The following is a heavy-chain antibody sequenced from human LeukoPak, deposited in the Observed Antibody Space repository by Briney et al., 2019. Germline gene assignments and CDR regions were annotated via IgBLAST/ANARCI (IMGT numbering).Heavy chain of an antibody. V-gene: IGHV4-38-2*02. D-gene: IGHD5-18*01. Sequence: PSETLSLTCTVSGYSISSGYYWGWIRQPPGKGLEWIGYIYYSGSTNYNPSLKSRVTISVDTSKNQFSLKLSSVTAADTAVYYCARDRVDTTLDLDYWGQGTLVTVSS. J-gene: IGHJ4*02. CDR1: GYSISSGYY. CDR3: ARDRVDTTLDLDY. CDR2: IYYSGST.